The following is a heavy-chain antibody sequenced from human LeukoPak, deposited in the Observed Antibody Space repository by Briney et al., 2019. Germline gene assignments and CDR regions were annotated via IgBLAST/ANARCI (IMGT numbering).Heavy chain of an antibody. CDR2: IKQDGAEK. CDR1: GFRFGDYW. D-gene: IGHD1-26*01. CDR3: ARVGVWDLQRVFDY. J-gene: IGHJ4*02. V-gene: IGHV3-7*01. Sequence: PGGSLRLSCAASGFRFGDYWMTWARHVPGKGLEWVANIKQDGAEKHYAESVEGRFIISRDNAKNSLYLEMDSLKVEDTAVYYCARVGVWDLQRVFDYWGQGTLVTVSS.